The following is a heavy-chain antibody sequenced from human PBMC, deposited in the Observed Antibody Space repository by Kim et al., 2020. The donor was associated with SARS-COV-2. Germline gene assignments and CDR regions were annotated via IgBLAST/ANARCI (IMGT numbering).Heavy chain of an antibody. CDR3: ARGPTLDY. V-gene: IGHV1-2*02. Sequence: RGGTNYAQKFQGRVTMTRDTSISTAYMGLSRLRSDDTAVYYCARGPTLDYWGQGTLVTVSS. CDR2: RGGT. J-gene: IGHJ4*02.